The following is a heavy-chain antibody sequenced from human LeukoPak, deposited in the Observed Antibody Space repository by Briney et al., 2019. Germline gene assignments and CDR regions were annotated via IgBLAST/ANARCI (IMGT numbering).Heavy chain of an antibody. CDR3: AKDRYCSSTSCYAWYFDL. D-gene: IGHD2-2*01. V-gene: IGHV3-30*02. CDR2: IRYDGSNK. Sequence: GGSLRLSCAASGFTFSSYGMHWVRQAPGKGLEWVAFIRYDGSNKYYVDSVKGRFTISRDNSKNTLYLQMNSLRAEDTAVYYCAKDRYCSSTSCYAWYFDLWGRGTLVTVSS. CDR1: GFTFSSYG. J-gene: IGHJ2*01.